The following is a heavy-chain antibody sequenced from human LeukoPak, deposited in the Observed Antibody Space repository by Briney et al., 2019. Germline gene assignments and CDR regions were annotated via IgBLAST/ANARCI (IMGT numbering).Heavy chain of an antibody. Sequence: GGSLRLSCAASGFTFSSYGLHWVRQAPGKGLEWVAVISYDGSNEYYADSVKGRFTISRDNSKNTPYLQMNSLRAEDTAVYCCAKDADRYCSSTSCHSPFDYWGQGTLVTVSS. D-gene: IGHD2-2*01. CDR1: GFTFSSYG. CDR2: ISYDGSNE. V-gene: IGHV3-30*18. CDR3: AKDADRYCSSTSCHSPFDY. J-gene: IGHJ4*02.